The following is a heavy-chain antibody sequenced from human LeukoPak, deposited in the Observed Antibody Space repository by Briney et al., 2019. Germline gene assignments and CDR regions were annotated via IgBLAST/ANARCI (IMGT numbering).Heavy chain of an antibody. CDR3: ARETPTMGCTGGRCFYYYYYGMDV. CDR2: ISYDGSNK. CDR1: GFTFSSYG. Sequence: GGSLRLSCAASGFTFSSYGMHWVRQAPGKGLEWVAVISYDGSNKYYADSVKGRFTISRDNSKNTLYLQMNSLRAEDTAVYYCARETPTMGCTGGRCFYYYYYGMDVWGQGTTVTVSS. V-gene: IGHV3-30*03. D-gene: IGHD2-15*01. J-gene: IGHJ6*02.